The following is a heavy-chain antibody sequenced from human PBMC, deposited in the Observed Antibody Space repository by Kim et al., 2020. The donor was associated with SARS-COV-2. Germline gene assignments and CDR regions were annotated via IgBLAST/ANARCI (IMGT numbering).Heavy chain of an antibody. CDR2: YTGASN. CDR3: ASALGH. V-gene: IGHV4-4*07. J-gene: IGHJ4*02. D-gene: IGHD3-16*02. Sequence: YTGASNNYNPSLQSRVTMSVDMSKNQFSLKLRSVTAADTAVYYCASALGHWGQGTLVTVSS.